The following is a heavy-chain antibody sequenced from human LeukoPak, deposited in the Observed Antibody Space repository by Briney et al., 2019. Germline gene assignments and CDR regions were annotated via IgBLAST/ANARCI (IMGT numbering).Heavy chain of an antibody. D-gene: IGHD3-10*01. CDR3: AKGVLSGMRYYYGMDV. V-gene: IGHV3-23*01. CDR1: GFTFNNYA. Sequence: GGSLRLSCAASGFTFNNYAMNWVRQAPGKGLEWVSCITSSGDTTHYADSVRGRFTISRDNSRNTLSLQMTSLRAEDMAVYYCAKGVLSGMRYYYGMDVWGKGTTVTVSS. J-gene: IGHJ6*04. CDR2: ITSSGDTT.